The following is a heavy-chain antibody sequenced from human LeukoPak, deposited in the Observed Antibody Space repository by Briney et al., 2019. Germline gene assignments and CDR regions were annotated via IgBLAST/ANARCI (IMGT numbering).Heavy chain of an antibody. CDR2: LSKSGNT. V-gene: IGHV4-59*01. CDR1: GGSISSYY. Sequence: PSETLSLTCTASGGSISSYYWSWIRLPPGKGLEWIGYLSKSGNTNYSPSLKSRVTIFGDTSKNQFSLKLSSVTAADTAVYYCARIGHEDYYFDYWGQGTLVTVSS. J-gene: IGHJ4*02. CDR3: ARIGHEDYYFDY.